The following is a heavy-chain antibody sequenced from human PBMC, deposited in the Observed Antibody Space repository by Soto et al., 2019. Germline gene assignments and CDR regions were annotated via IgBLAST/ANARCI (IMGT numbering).Heavy chain of an antibody. CDR3: ARDRGGYDQLGYYYNYMDV. V-gene: IGHV4-59*01. CDR1: GGSISSYY. D-gene: IGHD5-12*01. Sequence: PSETLSLTCTVSGGSISSYYWSWIRQPPGKGLEWIGYIYYSGSTNYNPSLKSRVTISVDTSKNQFSLKLSSVTAADTAVYYCARDRGGYDQLGYYYNYMDVWGKGTTVTVSS. J-gene: IGHJ6*03. CDR2: IYYSGST.